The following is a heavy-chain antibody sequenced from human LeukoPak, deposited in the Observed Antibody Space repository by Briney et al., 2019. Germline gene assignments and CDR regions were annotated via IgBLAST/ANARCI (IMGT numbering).Heavy chain of an antibody. D-gene: IGHD6-6*01. Sequence: GRSLRLSCAASGFTFDDYAMHWVRQAPGKGLEWVSGISWNSGSIGYADSVKGRFTISRDNSKNTLYLQMNSLRAEDTAVYYCAREGSSSPDYYYYYMDVWGKGTTVTVSS. CDR1: GFTFDDYA. CDR2: ISWNSGSI. CDR3: AREGSSSPDYYYYYMDV. J-gene: IGHJ6*03. V-gene: IGHV3-9*01.